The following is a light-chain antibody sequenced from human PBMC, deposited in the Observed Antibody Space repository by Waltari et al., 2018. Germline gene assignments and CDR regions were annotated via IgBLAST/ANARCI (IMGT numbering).Light chain of an antibody. Sequence: ELAMTQSPDTLSLSPGERATHSCRASQSIGSNLAWYQQKPGQAPKLLIYSASSRATGIPDRFSGSGSGTDFTLTISSLEPEDVGVYYCLQRNNWPHSFGQGTKVEIK. V-gene: IGKV3D-15*01. CDR1: QSIGSN. J-gene: IGKJ2*03. CDR3: LQRNNWPHS. CDR2: SAS.